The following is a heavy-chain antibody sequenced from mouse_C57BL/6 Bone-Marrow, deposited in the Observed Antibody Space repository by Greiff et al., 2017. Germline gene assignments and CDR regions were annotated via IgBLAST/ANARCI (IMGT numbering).Heavy chain of an antibody. Sequence: EVQVVESGGGLVKPGGSLKLSCAASGFTFSSYAMSWVRQTPEKRLEWVATISDGGSYTYYPDNVKGRFTISRDNAKNNLYLQMSHLKSEDTAMYDCAREDITTVVARWGQGTSVTVSS. J-gene: IGHJ4*01. CDR3: AREDITTVVAR. V-gene: IGHV5-4*01. CDR2: ISDGGSYT. D-gene: IGHD1-1*01. CDR1: GFTFSSYA.